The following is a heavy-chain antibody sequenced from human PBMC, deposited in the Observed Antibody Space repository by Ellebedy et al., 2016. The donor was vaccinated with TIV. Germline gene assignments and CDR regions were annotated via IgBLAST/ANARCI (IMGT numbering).Heavy chain of an antibody. CDR3: AKGGSYVDY. CDR1: GLTFSSYD. V-gene: IGHV3-23*01. Sequence: PGGSLRLSCAASGLTFSSYDMNWVRQAPGKGLEWVSVISGDGGRTYYADSVKDRFTISRNNSKNTLYLQMNSLRAEDTAVYHCAKGGSYVDYWGQGSLVTVSS. CDR2: ISGDGGRT. D-gene: IGHD3-16*01. J-gene: IGHJ4*02.